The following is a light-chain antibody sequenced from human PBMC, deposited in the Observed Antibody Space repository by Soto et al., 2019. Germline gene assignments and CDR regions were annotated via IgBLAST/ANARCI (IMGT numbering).Light chain of an antibody. J-gene: IGKJ4*01. CDR2: DAS. Sequence: EIVVTQSPATLSLSPGERATLSCRASQSVSSYLAWYQQKPGQAPRLLIYDASNRATGIPARFSGSGSGTDFTLTISSLEPEDFAVYYCQQRVIWPPLTFGGGTKVEIK. CDR3: QQRVIWPPLT. V-gene: IGKV3-11*01. CDR1: QSVSSY.